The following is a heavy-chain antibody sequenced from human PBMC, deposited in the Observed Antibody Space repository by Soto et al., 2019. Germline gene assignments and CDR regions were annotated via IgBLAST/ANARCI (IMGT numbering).Heavy chain of an antibody. CDR2: INAGNGNT. J-gene: IGHJ6*03. V-gene: IGHV1-3*01. CDR3: AREDPYSSSCRNYYYYFYMDV. D-gene: IGHD6-13*01. Sequence: QVQLVQSGAEVKKPGASVKVSCKASGYTFTSYAMHWVRQAPGQRLEWMGWINAGNGNTKYSQKFQGRVTITRDTSASKAYMELSRLRCEDKAVYYCAREDPYSSSCRNYYYYFYMDVWGTGTTVTVSS. CDR1: GYTFTSYA.